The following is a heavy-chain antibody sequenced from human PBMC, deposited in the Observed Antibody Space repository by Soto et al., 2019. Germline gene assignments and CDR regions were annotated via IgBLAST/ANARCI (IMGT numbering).Heavy chain of an antibody. J-gene: IGHJ4*02. V-gene: IGHV4-34*01. CDR1: GGSFVGYY. Sequence: SQPLSVTCAVDGGSFVGYYWSCIRQPPGKGLEWIGEINHRGSTNYNPSLKSRVTISVDTSKNQFSLKLSSVTAADTAVYYCARDPPTVTFDYWGQGTLVTVSS. CDR2: INHRGST. CDR3: ARDPPTVTFDY. D-gene: IGHD4-17*01.